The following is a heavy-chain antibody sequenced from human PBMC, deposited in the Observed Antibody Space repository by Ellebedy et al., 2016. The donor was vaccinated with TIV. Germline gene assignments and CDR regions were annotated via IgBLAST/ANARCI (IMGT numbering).Heavy chain of an antibody. CDR3: ARHRIVGATSYGF. V-gene: IGHV3-21*06. Sequence: GESLKISCAASGFTFSSYNMHWVRQAPGKGLEWVSSIGGTSSYMYYADSVRGRFTISRDNAKNSLYLQLNSLRVEDTAVYYCARHRIVGATSYGFWGQGALVTVSS. CDR2: IGGTSSYM. D-gene: IGHD1-26*01. J-gene: IGHJ4*02. CDR1: GFTFSSYN.